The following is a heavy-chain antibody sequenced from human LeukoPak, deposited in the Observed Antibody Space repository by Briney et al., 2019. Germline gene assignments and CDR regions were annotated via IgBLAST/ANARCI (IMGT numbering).Heavy chain of an antibody. CDR1: GGSISSTSYY. D-gene: IGHD1-7*01. J-gene: IGHJ5*02. V-gene: IGHV4-39*01. CDR3: ARRVRNYVRPGDWFDP. CDR2: IFYRGST. Sequence: AETLSLTCAVSGGSISSTSYYWAWIRQPPXXGLEWIGNIFYRGSTYYTPSLKSRVTISVDTSKNQFSLRLSSVTAADTAVYYCARRVRNYVRPGDWFDPWGQGTLVTVSS.